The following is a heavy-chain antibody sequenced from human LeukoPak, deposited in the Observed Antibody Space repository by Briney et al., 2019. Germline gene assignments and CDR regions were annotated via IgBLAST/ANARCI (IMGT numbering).Heavy chain of an antibody. CDR1: GYTLTELS. V-gene: IGHV1-24*01. CDR2: FDPEDGET. J-gene: IGHJ6*02. D-gene: IGHD5-18*01. CDR3: ATDSAIGHYYGMDV. Sequence: ASVTVSCKVSGYTLTELSMHWVRQAPGKGLEWMGGFDPEDGETIYAQKFQGRVTMTEDTSTDTAYMELSSLRSEDTAVYYCATDSAIGHYYGMDVWGQGTTVTVSS.